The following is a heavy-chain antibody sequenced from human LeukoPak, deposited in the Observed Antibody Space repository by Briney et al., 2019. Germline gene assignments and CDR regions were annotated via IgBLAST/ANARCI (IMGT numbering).Heavy chain of an antibody. V-gene: IGHV3-23*01. CDR3: ARDRLGGPYFFHY. CDR1: GFTFSSYA. J-gene: IGHJ4*02. CDR2: IGGTGVRT. D-gene: IGHD3-16*01. Sequence: GGSLRLSCASSGFTFSSYAMSWVRQAPGKGLEWVSTIGGTGVRTYYADSVKGRFTISRDNSKNTLYLQINSLRAEDTAVYFCARDRLGGPYFFHYWGQGTLVTVSS.